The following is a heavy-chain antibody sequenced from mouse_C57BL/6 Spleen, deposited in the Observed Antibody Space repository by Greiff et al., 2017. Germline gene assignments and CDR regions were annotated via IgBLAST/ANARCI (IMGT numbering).Heavy chain of an antibody. D-gene: IGHD1-1*01. CDR1: GYTFTGYW. CDR2: LFPGSGST. V-gene: IGHV1-9*01. Sequence: VQLLQSGAELMKPGASVKLSCKATGYTFTGYWIAWVKQRPGPGLEWIGELFPGSGSTNYNEQFKGQATFTADTSSNTAYMQLSSLTTEDSAIXSCARGGYGSSPFDYWGQGTTLTVSS. CDR3: ARGGYGSSPFDY. J-gene: IGHJ2*01.